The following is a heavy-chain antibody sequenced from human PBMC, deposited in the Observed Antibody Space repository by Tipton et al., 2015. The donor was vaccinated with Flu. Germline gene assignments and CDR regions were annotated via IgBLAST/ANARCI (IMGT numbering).Heavy chain of an antibody. CDR3: ALFPPTVDWFDP. D-gene: IGHD4-23*01. V-gene: IGHV1-2*06. Sequence: QLVQSGAEVKKPGASVKVSCKASGYTFTGYFIHWVRQAPGQGLEWMGRINPNSGGTNYAQKFQGRVTMTSDTSINTAYMELTRLTSDDTAVYYCALFPPTVDWFDPWGQGTLVTVSP. CDR1: GYTFTGYF. CDR2: INPNSGGT. J-gene: IGHJ5*02.